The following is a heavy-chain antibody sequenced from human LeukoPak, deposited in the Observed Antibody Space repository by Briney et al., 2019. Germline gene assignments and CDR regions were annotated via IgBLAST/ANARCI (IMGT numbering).Heavy chain of an antibody. CDR3: ARSTPYDFWSGRGYYYYGMDV. Sequence: SETLSLTCSVSGASISTNNYYWGWIRQPPGKGLEWIGSIYSGGYTYYNPSLKSRLTISVDTSKNQFSLKLSSVTAADTAVYYCARSTPYDFWSGRGYYYYGMDVWGQGTTVTVSS. CDR1: GASISTNNYY. V-gene: IGHV4-39*07. J-gene: IGHJ6*02. D-gene: IGHD3-3*01. CDR2: IYSGGYT.